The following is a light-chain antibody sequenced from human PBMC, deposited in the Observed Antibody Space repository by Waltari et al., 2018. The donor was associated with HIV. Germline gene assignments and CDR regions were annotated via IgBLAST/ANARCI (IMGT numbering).Light chain of an antibody. CDR3: QQYGSSFWT. V-gene: IGKV3-20*01. J-gene: IGKJ1*01. CDR1: QSVSSSY. CDR2: GAS. Sequence: EIVLTQSPGTLSLSPGERATLSCRASQSVSSSYLAWYQQKPDQAPRLLIYGASSRATGIPDRFSGSGSGTDFTLTISRLEPEDFAVYYCQQYGSSFWTFGQGP.